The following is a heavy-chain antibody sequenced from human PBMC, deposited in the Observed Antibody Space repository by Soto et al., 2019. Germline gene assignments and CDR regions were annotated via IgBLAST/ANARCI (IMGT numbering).Heavy chain of an antibody. CDR2: IYPGDSDT. CDR1: GYSFTSYW. Sequence: GESLKISCKGSGYSFTSYWIGWVRQMPGKGLEWMGIIYPGDSDTRYSPSFQGQVTISADKSISTAYLQWSSLKASDTAMYYCARGVQVDVVSYDAFYSWGQRTMFTVSS. J-gene: IGHJ3*02. CDR3: ARGVQVDVVSYDAFYS. D-gene: IGHD2-8*02. V-gene: IGHV5-51*01.